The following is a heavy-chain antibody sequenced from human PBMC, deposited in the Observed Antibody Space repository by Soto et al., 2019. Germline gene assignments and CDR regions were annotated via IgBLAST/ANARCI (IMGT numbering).Heavy chain of an antibody. CDR2: ISGYNGNT. V-gene: IGHV1-18*04. CDR1: GYTFTNYG. J-gene: IGHJ4*02. D-gene: IGHD1-26*01. Sequence: VQLVQSGAEVTKPGASVKVSCKASGYTFTNYGISWVRQAPGQGLEWMGWISGYNGNTNYAQKLQGRVTLTTDTSTNTAYMEVRSLRSDDTAVYYCARDRDSGSFLGLFDYWGQGTLVTVSS. CDR3: ARDRDSGSFLGLFDY.